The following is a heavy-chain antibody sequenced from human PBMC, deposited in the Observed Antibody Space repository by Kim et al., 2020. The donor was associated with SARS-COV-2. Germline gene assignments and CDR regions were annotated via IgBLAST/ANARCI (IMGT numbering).Heavy chain of an antibody. CDR3: AKGGDSGFFDP. D-gene: IGHD3-10*01. CDR2: INGGVGNT. CDR1: GYTFTNYN. Sequence: ASVKVSCKASGYTFTNYNMHWVRQAPGQRLEWMGWINGGVGNTKLSQKLQGRVILTRDTSATTAYMELSSLTFEDTAVYYCAKGGDSGFFDPWGQGTLVT. V-gene: IGHV1-3*01. J-gene: IGHJ5*02.